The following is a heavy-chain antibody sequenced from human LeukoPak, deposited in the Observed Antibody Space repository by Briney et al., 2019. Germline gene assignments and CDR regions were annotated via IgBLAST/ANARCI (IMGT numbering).Heavy chain of an antibody. CDR1: GGSFSGYY. D-gene: IGHD5-18*01. CDR2: INHSGST. V-gene: IGHV4-34*01. J-gene: IGHJ4*02. Sequence: PSETLSLTCAVYGGSFSGYYWSWIRQPPVKGLEWIGEINHSGSTNYNPSLKSRVTISVDTSKNQFSLKLSSVTAADTAVYYCARSGYRYGPYPFDYWGQGTLVTVSS. CDR3: ARSGYRYGPYPFDY.